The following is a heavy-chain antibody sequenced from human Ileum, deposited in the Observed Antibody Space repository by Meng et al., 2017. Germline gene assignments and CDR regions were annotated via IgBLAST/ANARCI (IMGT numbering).Heavy chain of an antibody. CDR1: DGSISNYF. CDR2: IFTSGTT. J-gene: IGHJ4*02. D-gene: IGHD3-10*01. V-gene: IGHV4-4*07. CDR3: ARENVSGSYRPLDY. Sequence: SETLSLTCNVSDGSISNYFWSWIRQPVGKGLEWIGRIFTSGTTNYNPALKSRVTMSLDTSKNQLSLNLSSVTAADTAIYYCARENVSGSYRPLDYWGQGTLVTVSS.